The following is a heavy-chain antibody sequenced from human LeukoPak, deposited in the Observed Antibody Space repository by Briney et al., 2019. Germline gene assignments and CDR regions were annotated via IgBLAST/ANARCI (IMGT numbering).Heavy chain of an antibody. CDR3: ARAGYLYGSGSLYFDY. D-gene: IGHD3-10*01. J-gene: IGHJ4*02. CDR1: GGSITIDY. CDR2: IYYSGST. Sequence: SETLSLTCTVSGGSITIDYWSWIRQPPGKGLEWIGYIYYSGSTNYNPSLKSRVTISVDTSKNQFSLKLNSVTAADTAVYYCARAGYLYGSGSLYFDYWGQVTLVTVSS. V-gene: IGHV4-59*01.